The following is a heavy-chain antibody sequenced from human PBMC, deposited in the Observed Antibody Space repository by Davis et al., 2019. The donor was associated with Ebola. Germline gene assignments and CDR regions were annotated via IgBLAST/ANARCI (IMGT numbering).Heavy chain of an antibody. D-gene: IGHD4-23*01. V-gene: IGHV3-30*18. J-gene: IGHJ4*02. CDR3: AKPAKHTTVGYY. CDR1: GFTFSSYG. CDR2: ISYDGSNK. Sequence: GESLKISCAASGFTFSSYGMYWVRQAPGKGLEWVAVISYDGSNKYYADSVKGRFTISRDNSDNTLYLQMNSLRAEDTAVYYCAKPAKHTTVGYYWGQGTLVTVSS.